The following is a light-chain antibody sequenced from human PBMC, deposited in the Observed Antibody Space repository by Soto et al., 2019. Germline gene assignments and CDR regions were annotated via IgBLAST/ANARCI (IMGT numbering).Light chain of an antibody. Sequence: QSALTQPRSVSGSPGQSVTISCTGTSSDVGGYNYVSWYQHHPGKAPKFMIYDVSKRPSGVPDRFSGSKSGNTASLTISGLQAEDEAEYYCCSYAGIYTFVSGTGTKVTVL. V-gene: IGLV2-11*01. J-gene: IGLJ1*01. CDR1: SSDVGGYNY. CDR3: CSYAGIYTFV. CDR2: DVS.